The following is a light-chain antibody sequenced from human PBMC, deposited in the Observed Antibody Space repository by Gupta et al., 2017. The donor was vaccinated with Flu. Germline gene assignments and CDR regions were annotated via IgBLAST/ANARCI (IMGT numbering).Light chain of an antibody. CDR2: VAS. V-gene: IGKV1-9*01. CDR1: QDISDY. J-gene: IGKJ3*01. Sequence: DIQLTQSPSLLSASVGDRVIIICRASQDISDYLAWYQQKPGKAPKLLMYVASTLQSGVPSRFSGGGSGTEFTLTISSLQPEDFATYYCQQLKSYHSFGPGTKVDIK. CDR3: QQLKSYHS.